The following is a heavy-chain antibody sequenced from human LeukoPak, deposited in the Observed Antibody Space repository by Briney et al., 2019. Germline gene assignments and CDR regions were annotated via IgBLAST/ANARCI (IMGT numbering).Heavy chain of an antibody. Sequence: GGSLRLSCAASGFTFSSYDMHWVRQTTAKGLEWVSGIGSTGHTYYPDSVKGRFTISRENAKNSLYRLLNSLRAGATAVYYCARRRITMVRGVMSSSFYYGLDVWGQGTTVTVSS. CDR1: GFTFSSYD. CDR2: IGSTGHT. CDR3: ARRRITMVRGVMSSSFYYGLDV. D-gene: IGHD3-10*01. V-gene: IGHV3-13*04. J-gene: IGHJ6*02.